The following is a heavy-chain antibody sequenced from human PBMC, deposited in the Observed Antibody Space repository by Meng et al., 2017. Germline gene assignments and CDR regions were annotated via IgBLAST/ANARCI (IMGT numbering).Heavy chain of an antibody. Sequence: AVRVGVGAEVNEPGSSGKVACKSSGYTFTSYGISWGLHAHGLGLEWSGWISADNGNSNYAQKLQVRVTMTTDTCTSRVYMELSNMRSDDTSVYYCARGYYGSGLFDPWGQGTLVTVSS. CDR2: ISADNGNS. CDR1: GYTFTSYG. CDR3: ARGYYGSGLFDP. D-gene: IGHD3-10*01. V-gene: IGHV1-18*01. J-gene: IGHJ5*02.